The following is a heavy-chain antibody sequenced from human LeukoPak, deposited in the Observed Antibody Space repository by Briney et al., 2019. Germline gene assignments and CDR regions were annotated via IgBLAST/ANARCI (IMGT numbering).Heavy chain of an antibody. V-gene: IGHV1-8*01. CDR2: MNPNSGNT. CDR3: ARGVYYYDSSGYPGGNYFDY. D-gene: IGHD3-22*01. Sequence: ASVKVSCKASGYTFTSYDINWVRQATGQGLEWMGWMNPNSGNTGYAQKFQGRVTMTRNTSISTAYMELSRLRSDDTAVYYCARGVYYYDSSGYPGGNYFDYWGQGTLVTVSS. J-gene: IGHJ4*02. CDR1: GYTFTSYD.